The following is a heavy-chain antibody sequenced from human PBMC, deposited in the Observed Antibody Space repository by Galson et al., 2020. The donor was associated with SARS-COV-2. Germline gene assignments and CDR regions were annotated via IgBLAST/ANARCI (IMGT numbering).Heavy chain of an antibody. D-gene: IGHD5-12*01. CDR2: MSYDGNKK. J-gene: IGHJ4*02. CDR3: AKDQEEGDIVATTPFDY. CDR1: GFTFSYFG. V-gene: IGHV3-30*18. Sequence: DPGGSLRLSCAASGFTFSYFGMHWVRQAPGKGLEWVAVMSYDGNKKYYADSVKDRFTISRDNSKNTLYLQMNSLRAEDTAVYYCAKDQEEGDIVATTPFDYWGQGTLVTVSS.